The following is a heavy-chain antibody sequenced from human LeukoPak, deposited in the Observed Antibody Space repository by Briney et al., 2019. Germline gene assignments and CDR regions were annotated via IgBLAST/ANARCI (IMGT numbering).Heavy chain of an antibody. Sequence: PSETLSLTCAVYGGSFSGYYWSWIRQPPGKGLEWIGEINHSGSTNYNPSLKSRVTISVDTSKNQFSLKLSSVTAADTAVYYCARGRHRPQRITYYMDVWGKGTTVTVSS. D-gene: IGHD3-3*01. V-gene: IGHV4-34*01. CDR1: GGSFSGYY. CDR3: ARGRHRPQRITYYMDV. J-gene: IGHJ6*03. CDR2: INHSGST.